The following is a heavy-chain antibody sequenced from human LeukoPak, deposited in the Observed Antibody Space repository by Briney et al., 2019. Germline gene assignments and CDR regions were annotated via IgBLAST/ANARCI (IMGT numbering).Heavy chain of an antibody. V-gene: IGHV1-2*02. J-gene: IGHJ4*02. D-gene: IGHD6-19*01. CDR1: GYTFTGHY. Sequence: ASVKVSCKASGYTFTGHYMHWVRQAPGQGLEWMGWINPNSGGTNYAQKFQGRVTMTRDTSISTAYMELSRLRSDDTAVYYCARGEYSSGWYGLVYFDYWGQGTLVTVSS. CDR2: INPNSGGT. CDR3: ARGEYSSGWYGLVYFDY.